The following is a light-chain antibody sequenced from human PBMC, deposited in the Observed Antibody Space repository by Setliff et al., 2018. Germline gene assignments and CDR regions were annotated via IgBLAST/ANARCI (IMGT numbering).Light chain of an antibody. CDR3: FSYTSSSSYD. V-gene: IGLV2-14*01. CDR1: SSDVGAYDY. CDR2: DVI. J-gene: IGLJ1*01. Sequence: QSVLTQPASVSGSPGQSIAISCTGTSSDVGAYDYVSWYQQHPDRAPKLMIYDVIKRPSGVSNRFSGSKSGNTASLTISGLQAEDEADYYCFSYTSSSSYDFGSGTKVTVL.